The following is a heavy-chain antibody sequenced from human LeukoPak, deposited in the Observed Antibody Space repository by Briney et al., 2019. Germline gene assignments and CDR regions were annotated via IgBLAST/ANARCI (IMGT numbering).Heavy chain of an antibody. CDR1: GDSISSGDYY. V-gene: IGHV4-61*02. CDR2: ISSSGST. J-gene: IGHJ3*02. D-gene: IGHD3-22*01. Sequence: KPSETLSLTCAVSGDSISSGDYYWSWIRQPAGKGLEWIGRISSSGSTNYNPSLKSRVTISVDTSKNQFSVKLSSVTAADTAVYFCARGPYSYDSSGAFDIWGQGTMVTVSS. CDR3: ARGPYSYDSSGAFDI.